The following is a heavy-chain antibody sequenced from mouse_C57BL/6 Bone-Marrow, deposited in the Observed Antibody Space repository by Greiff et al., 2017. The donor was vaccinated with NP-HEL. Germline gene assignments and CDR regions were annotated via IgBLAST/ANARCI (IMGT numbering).Heavy chain of an antibody. CDR1: GYTFTSYG. Sequence: QVQLQQPGAELARPGASVKLSCKASGYTFTSYGMRWVKQRTGQGLEWIGEIYPTGGNTYYNERFKGKATLTADKSSSTAYMELRSLTSEDSAVYFCADLDVWFAYWGQGTLVTVSA. J-gene: IGHJ3*01. CDR3: ADLDVWFAY. V-gene: IGHV1-81*01. CDR2: IYPTGGNT.